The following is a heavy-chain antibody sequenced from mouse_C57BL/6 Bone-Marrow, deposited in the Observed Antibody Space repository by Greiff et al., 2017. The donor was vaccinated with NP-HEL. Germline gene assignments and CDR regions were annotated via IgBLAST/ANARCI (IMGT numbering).Heavy chain of an antibody. Sequence: VQLVESGAELARPGASVKLSCKASGYTFTSYGISWVKQRTGQGLEWIGEIYPRSGNTYYNEKFKGKATLTADKSSSTAYMELRSLTSEDSAVYFCARSRQLRLRFAYWGQGTLVTVSA. D-gene: IGHD3-2*02. CDR2: IYPRSGNT. J-gene: IGHJ3*01. CDR3: ARSRQLRLRFAY. V-gene: IGHV1-81*01. CDR1: GYTFTSYG.